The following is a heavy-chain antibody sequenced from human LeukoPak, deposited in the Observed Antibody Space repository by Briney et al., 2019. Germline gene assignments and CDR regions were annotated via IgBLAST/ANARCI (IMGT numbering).Heavy chain of an antibody. CDR2: ISYDGSNK. Sequence: GGSLRLSCAASGFTFSSYGMHWVRQAPGKGLEWVAVISYDGSNKYYADSVKGRFTISRDNSKNTLYLQMNSLRAEDTAVYYCARVSSQWLLLRLYFDYWGQGTLVTVSS. J-gene: IGHJ4*02. CDR1: GFTFSSYG. CDR3: ARVSSQWLLLRLYFDY. V-gene: IGHV3-30*03. D-gene: IGHD3-22*01.